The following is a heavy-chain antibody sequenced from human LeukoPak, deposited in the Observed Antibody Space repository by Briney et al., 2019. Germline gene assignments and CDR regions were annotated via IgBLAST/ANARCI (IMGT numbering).Heavy chain of an antibody. D-gene: IGHD6-19*01. Sequence: SETLSLTCTVSGGSISSSSYYWGWIRQPPGKGLEWIGSIYYSGSTYYNPSLKSRVTISVDTSKNQFSLKLSSVTAADTAVYYCARRGMGRDSSGWYGLGIFAFDIWGQGTMVTVSS. V-gene: IGHV4-39*01. CDR1: GGSISSSSYY. J-gene: IGHJ3*02. CDR3: ARRGMGRDSSGWYGLGIFAFDI. CDR2: IYYSGST.